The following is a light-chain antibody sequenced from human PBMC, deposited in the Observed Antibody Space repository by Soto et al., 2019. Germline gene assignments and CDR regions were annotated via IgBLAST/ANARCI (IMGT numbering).Light chain of an antibody. CDR2: GAS. V-gene: IGKV3-15*01. CDR3: QQYYNWPRT. J-gene: IGKJ5*01. CDR1: ENIYTN. Sequence: ETVFPPSPDTLSVSPGARATLSCRASENIYTNLAWYQQKPGQAPRLLFYGASTRATGLPARFSGTGSGTEFTLTINSLQAEDSAVYYCQQYYNWPRTFGQGTRLEIK.